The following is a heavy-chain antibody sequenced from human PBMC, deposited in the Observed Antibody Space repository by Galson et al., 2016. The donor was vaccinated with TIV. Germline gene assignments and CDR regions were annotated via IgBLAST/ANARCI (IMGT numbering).Heavy chain of an antibody. CDR3: ARDPGYFVY. CDR1: GGTFYNYA. D-gene: IGHD1-1*01. J-gene: IGHJ4*02. Sequence: SVKVSCKASGGTFYNYAFTWVRQAPGQGLEWMGGIVPLLGSTNYAQRLQGRVTLTADESTSTVYMELTSLRSDDTAVYYCARDPGYFVYWGQGTLVTVSS. V-gene: IGHV1-69*13. CDR2: IVPLLGST.